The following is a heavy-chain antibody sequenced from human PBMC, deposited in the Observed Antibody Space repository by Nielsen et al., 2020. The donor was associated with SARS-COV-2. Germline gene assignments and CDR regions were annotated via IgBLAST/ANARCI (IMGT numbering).Heavy chain of an antibody. J-gene: IGHJ4*02. Sequence: GESLKISCAASGFTFSNYWMTWIRQAQGKGLEWVAHLNPDGSDKYYVDSVKGRFTISRDNAKRYLYVQMNSLRAEDTAVYYCVCEALNYWGQGALVTVSS. V-gene: IGHV3-7*01. CDR3: VCEALNY. CDR2: LNPDGSDK. CDR1: GFTFSNYW. D-gene: IGHD5-24*01.